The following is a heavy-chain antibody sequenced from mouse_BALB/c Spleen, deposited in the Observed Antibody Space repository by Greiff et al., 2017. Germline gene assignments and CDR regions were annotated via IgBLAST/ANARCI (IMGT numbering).Heavy chain of an antibody. V-gene: IGHV1-80*01. J-gene: IGHJ1*01. Sequence: QVQLKQSGAELVRPGSSVKISCKASGYAFSSYWMNWVKQRPGQGLEWIGQIYPGDGDTNYNGKFKGKATLTADKSSSTAYMQLSSLTSEDSAVYFCASDYYGSSYGYFDVWGAGTTVTVSS. D-gene: IGHD1-1*01. CDR2: IYPGDGDT. CDR3: ASDYYGSSYGYFDV. CDR1: GYAFSSYW.